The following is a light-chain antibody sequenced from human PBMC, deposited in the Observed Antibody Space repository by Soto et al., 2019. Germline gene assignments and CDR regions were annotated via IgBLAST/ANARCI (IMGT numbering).Light chain of an antibody. CDR2: AAS. J-gene: IGKJ1*01. V-gene: IGKV1-8*01. Sequence: IPMTQSPSSLSASVGDTVTINCRANQSVSSWLAWYQQKPGQTPKLLIYAASTLQSGVPSRFSGSGSGTDFTLTISCLQSEDFATYYCQQYYSYPRTFVQGTKVEIK. CDR1: QSVSSW. CDR3: QQYYSYPRT.